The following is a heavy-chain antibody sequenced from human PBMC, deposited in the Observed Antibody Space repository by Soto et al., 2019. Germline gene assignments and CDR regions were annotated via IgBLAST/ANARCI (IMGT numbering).Heavy chain of an antibody. Sequence: QVQLVQSGAEVKKPGSSVKVSCKASGGTFSSYAISWVRQAPGQGLEWMGGIIPIFGTANYAQKFQGRVTITADKSTSTAYMELSSLRSEDTAVYYRAREPSPIEADYYYYGMDVWGQGTTVTVSS. D-gene: IGHD5-12*01. CDR2: IIPIFGTA. CDR1: GGTFSSYA. J-gene: IGHJ6*02. V-gene: IGHV1-69*06. CDR3: AREPSPIEADYYYYGMDV.